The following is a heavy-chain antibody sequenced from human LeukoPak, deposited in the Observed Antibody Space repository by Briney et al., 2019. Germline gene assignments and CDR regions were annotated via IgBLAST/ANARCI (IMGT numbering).Heavy chain of an antibody. D-gene: IGHD1-26*01. CDR3: ARDGSREWELLWGSRGFDY. J-gene: IGHJ4*02. CDR1: GFTFDDYA. Sequence: PGRSLRLSCAASGFTFDDYAMNWVRQAPGKGLEWVSSISSSSSYIYYADSVKGRFTISRDNAKNSLYLQMNSLRAEDTAVYYCARDGSREWELLWGSRGFDYWGQGTLVTVSS. CDR2: ISSSSSYI. V-gene: IGHV3-21*01.